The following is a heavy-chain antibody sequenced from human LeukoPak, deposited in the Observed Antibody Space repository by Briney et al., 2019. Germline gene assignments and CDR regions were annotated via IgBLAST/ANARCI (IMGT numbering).Heavy chain of an antibody. CDR1: GGSFSGYY. CDR2: INHSGST. CDR3: AAESLLSAY. Sequence: SETLSLTCAVYGGSFSGYYWSWIRQPPGKGLEWIGEINHSGSTNYNPSLKSRVTISVDTSKNQFSLKLSSVTAADTAVYYCAAESLLSAYWGQGTLVTVSS. D-gene: IGHD2-15*01. J-gene: IGHJ4*02. V-gene: IGHV4-34*01.